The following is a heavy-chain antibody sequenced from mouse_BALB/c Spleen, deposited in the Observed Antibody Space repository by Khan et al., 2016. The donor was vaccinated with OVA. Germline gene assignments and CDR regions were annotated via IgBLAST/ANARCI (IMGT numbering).Heavy chain of an antibody. CDR2: IYPGSDNA. CDR1: GYTFTYYV. J-gene: IGHJ2*01. CDR3: AGEDGYDVYFDC. D-gene: IGHD2-2*01. V-gene: IGHV1-77*01. Sequence: VKLMESGPELVKPGASVKMSCKASGYTFTYYVITWVKQRTGQGLEWIGEIYPGSDNAYYNERFTGKATLTADKSSNTTYMQLSSLTSEDSAVYFWAGEDGYDVYFDCWGQGTPLTVSS.